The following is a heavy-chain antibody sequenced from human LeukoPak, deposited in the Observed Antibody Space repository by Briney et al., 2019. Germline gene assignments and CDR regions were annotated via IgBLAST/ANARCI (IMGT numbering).Heavy chain of an antibody. J-gene: IGHJ5*02. V-gene: IGHV4-59*01. Sequence: SETLSLTCTVSGGSISSYYWSWIRQPPGKGLEWIAYISYSGSTNYNPSLRSRVTISVDTSKNQFSLRLSSVTAADTAVYYCARHRYYYDSSGYYYQPWGQGTLVTVSS. CDR3: ARHRYYYDSSGYYYQP. D-gene: IGHD3-22*01. CDR1: GGSISSYY. CDR2: ISYSGST.